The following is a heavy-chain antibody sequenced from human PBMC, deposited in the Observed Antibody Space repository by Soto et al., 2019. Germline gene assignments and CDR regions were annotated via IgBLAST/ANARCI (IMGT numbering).Heavy chain of an antibody. D-gene: IGHD4-17*01. V-gene: IGHV3-21*01. J-gene: IGHJ4*02. Sequence: GGSLRLSCAASGFTFSSSTMNWVRQAPGKGLEWVSSISSDSVWIYYAASVKGRFTISRDNAKNSLFLQMSSLRAEDTAVYYCASGSYGDYSDWGQGTLVTVSS. CDR2: ISSDSVWI. CDR3: ASGSYGDYSD. CDR1: GFTFSSST.